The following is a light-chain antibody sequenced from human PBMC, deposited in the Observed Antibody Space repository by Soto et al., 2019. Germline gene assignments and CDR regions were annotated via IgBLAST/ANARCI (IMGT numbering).Light chain of an antibody. CDR1: SSDIGGYNY. CDR3: CSYSGSYTHVL. CDR2: DVS. Sequence: QSALTQPRSVSGSPGQSVTISCTGTSSDIGGYNYVSWYQQHPGKAPKLMIYDVSERHSGVPDRFSASKSGNTASLTISGLQAEDEADYYCCSYSGSYTHVLFGGGTKVTVL. V-gene: IGLV2-11*01. J-gene: IGLJ2*01.